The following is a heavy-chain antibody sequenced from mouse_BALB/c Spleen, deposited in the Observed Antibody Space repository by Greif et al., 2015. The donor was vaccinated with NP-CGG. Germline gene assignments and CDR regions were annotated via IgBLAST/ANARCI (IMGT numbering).Heavy chain of an antibody. CDR2: IYPGGGYT. CDR1: GYTFTNYW. J-gene: IGHJ2*01. V-gene: IGHV1-63*02. Sequence: VQLQQSGAELVRPGTSVKISCKASGYTFTNYWLGWVKQRPGHGPEWIGDIYPGGGYTNYNEKFKGKATLTADTSSSTAYMQLSSLTSEDSAVYFCARGGGNYAYYFDYWGQGTTLTVSS. D-gene: IGHD2-1*01. CDR3: ARGGGNYAYYFDY.